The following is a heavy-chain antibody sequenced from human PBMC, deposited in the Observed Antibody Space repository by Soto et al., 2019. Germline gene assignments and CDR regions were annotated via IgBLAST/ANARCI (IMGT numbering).Heavy chain of an antibody. CDR2: INHSGST. J-gene: IGHJ6*02. CDR3: ARGGGPNPEARPGYYYGMDV. CDR1: GGSFSGYY. Sequence: SETLSLTCAVYGGSFSGYYWNWIRQPPGKGLEWIGEINHSGSTNYNPSLKSRVTISVDTSKNQFSLKLSSVTAADTAVYYCARGGGPNPEARPGYYYGMDVWGQGTTVTVSS. V-gene: IGHV4-34*01. D-gene: IGHD6-6*01.